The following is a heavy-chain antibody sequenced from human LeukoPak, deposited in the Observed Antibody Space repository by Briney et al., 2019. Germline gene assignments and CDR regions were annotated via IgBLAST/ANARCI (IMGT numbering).Heavy chain of an antibody. CDR2: INPSGGST. D-gene: IGHD3-22*01. Sequence: ASVKVSCKASGYTFTSYYMHWVRQAPGQGLEWMGIINPSGGSTSYAQKFQGRVTMTRDMSTSTVYMELSSLRSEDTAVYYCGRPLSYYSDSSGDNAFDIWGQGTMVTVSS. J-gene: IGHJ3*02. V-gene: IGHV1-46*01. CDR1: GYTFTSYY. CDR3: GRPLSYYSDSSGDNAFDI.